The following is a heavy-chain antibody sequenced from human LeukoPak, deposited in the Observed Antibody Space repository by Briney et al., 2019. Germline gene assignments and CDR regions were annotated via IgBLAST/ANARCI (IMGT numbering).Heavy chain of an antibody. D-gene: IGHD3-22*01. CDR2: ISAYNGNT. Sequence: ASVKVSCKASGYTFTSYGISWVRQAPGKGLEWMGWISAYNGNTNYAQKLQGRVTMTTDTYTRTAYMELRSQTSDGTDVYYCARDGSPELYYYDSSATCYYMDVWGKGTTDSVPS. J-gene: IGHJ6*03. CDR3: ARDGSPELYYYDSSATCYYMDV. CDR1: GYTFTSYG. V-gene: IGHV1-18*01.